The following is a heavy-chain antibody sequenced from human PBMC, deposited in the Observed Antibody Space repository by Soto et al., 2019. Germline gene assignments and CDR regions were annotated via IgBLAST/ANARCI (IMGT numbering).Heavy chain of an antibody. J-gene: IGHJ4*02. CDR2: INHSGST. CDR1: GGSFSGYY. Sequence: PSETLSLTCAVYGGSFSGYYWSWIRQPPGKGLEWIGEINHSGSTNYNPSLKSRVTISVDTSKNQFSLKLSSVTAADTAVYYCVHRRDGYNSAFFDYWGQGTLVTVSS. CDR3: VHRRDGYNSAFFDY. V-gene: IGHV4-34*01. D-gene: IGHD5-12*01.